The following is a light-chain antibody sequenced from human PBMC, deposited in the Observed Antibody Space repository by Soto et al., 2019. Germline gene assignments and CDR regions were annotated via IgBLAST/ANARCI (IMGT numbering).Light chain of an antibody. Sequence: EIVLTQSPGTLSLSPGERATLSCRASQSVSSNYLAWYRRKPGQAPRLLIYGASNRATDIPGRFSGSGSGTYFTLTFPSLEPEEDAVYYGQQYGTAPPTFSPVTKVEIK. CDR3: QQYGTAPPT. J-gene: IGKJ1*01. V-gene: IGKV3-20*01. CDR1: QSVSSNY. CDR2: GAS.